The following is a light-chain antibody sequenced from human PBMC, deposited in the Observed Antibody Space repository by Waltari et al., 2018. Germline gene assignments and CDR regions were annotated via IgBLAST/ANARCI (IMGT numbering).Light chain of an antibody. CDR1: SSDIGGNF. V-gene: IGLV1-47*01. CDR2: KNN. CDR3: ASWHDSLSGPV. Sequence: QSLLTQPPSASGTPGQRVTISCSGSSSDIGGNFVYWYQQLPGTAPRLLISKNNQQPSGVPDQFSASKSITSASLAISGLRSEDEADYYCASWHDSLSGPVFGTGTRVTVL. J-gene: IGLJ1*01.